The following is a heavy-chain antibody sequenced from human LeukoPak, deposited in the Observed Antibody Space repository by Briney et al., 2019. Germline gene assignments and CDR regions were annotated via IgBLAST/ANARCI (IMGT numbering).Heavy chain of an antibody. CDR2: ISYDVSNN. CDR1: GFTFSDFP. V-gene: IGHV3-30-3*01. CDR3: ARAARQLVAPVDY. J-gene: IGHJ4*02. D-gene: IGHD6-13*01. Sequence: GGSLRLSCAASGFTFSDFPIHWVRQAPGKGLEWVALISYDVSNNYYADSVKGRFTISRDNSKNTLYLQMNSLRAEDTAVYYCARAARQLVAPVDYWGQGTLVTVSS.